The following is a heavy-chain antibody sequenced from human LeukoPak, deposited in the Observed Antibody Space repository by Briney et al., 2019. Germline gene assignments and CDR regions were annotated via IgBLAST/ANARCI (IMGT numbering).Heavy chain of an antibody. J-gene: IGHJ3*01. D-gene: IGHD3-22*01. Sequence: GGSLRLSCPASGFTFSNAWMSWVRQAPGKGLEWVGRIKSKTDGGTTDYAAPVKGRFTISRDNAKNSLYLQMNSLRAEDTAVYYCARDRNTYYDSNGYYPDSLDLWGQGTLVTVSS. V-gene: IGHV3-15*01. CDR3: ARDRNTYYDSNGYYPDSLDL. CDR2: IKSKTDGGTT. CDR1: GFTFSNAW.